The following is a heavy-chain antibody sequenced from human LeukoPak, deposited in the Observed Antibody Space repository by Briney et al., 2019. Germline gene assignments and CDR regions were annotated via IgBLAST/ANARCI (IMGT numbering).Heavy chain of an antibody. CDR3: ARGYSSTWATGY. D-gene: IGHD6-13*01. Sequence: GGSLRLSCAASGLTFSSYSMTWVRQAPGKGLQWVSSISSGGNYIYYADSLKGRFTISRDNAKNSLYLQMNSLRVEDTAVHYCARGYSSTWATGYWGQGTQVTVSS. V-gene: IGHV3-21*01. CDR2: ISSGGNYI. J-gene: IGHJ4*02. CDR1: GLTFSSYS.